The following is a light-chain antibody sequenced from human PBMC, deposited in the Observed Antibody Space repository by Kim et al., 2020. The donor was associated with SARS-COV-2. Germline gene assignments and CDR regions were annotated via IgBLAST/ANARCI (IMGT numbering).Light chain of an antibody. CDR1: QGISSY. CDR3: HQLKSYPLT. Sequence: DIQLTQSPSFLSASVGDRVTITCRASQGISSYLTWYQQKPGKAPKLLIYAASTLQTGVPSRFGGSGSGTDFTLTISSLQPEDFATYYCHQLKSYPLTFGGGTKVEIK. V-gene: IGKV1-9*01. CDR2: AAS. J-gene: IGKJ4*01.